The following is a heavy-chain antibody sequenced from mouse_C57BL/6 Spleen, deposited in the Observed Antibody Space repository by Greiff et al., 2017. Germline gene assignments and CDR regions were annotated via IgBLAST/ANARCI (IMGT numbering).Heavy chain of an antibody. CDR2: ILPGSGST. V-gene: IGHV1-9*01. D-gene: IGHD2-4*01. CDR3: ARRGITRTGFAD. CDR1: GYTFTGYW. Sequence: QVQLKQSGAELMKPGASVKLSCTATGYTFTGYWIEWVKQRPGHGLEWIGEILPGSGSTNYNAKFKGKATFTADTSSNTAYLQRSSLTTEDSAIYYCARRGITRTGFADWGQGALVTASA. J-gene: IGHJ3*01.